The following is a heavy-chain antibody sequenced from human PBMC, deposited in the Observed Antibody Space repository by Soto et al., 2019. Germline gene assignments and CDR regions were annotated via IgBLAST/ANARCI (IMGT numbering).Heavy chain of an antibody. CDR1: GFTISSNY. CDR3: ATIGRYDFMMFDY. J-gene: IGHJ4*02. CDR2: IYSGGNT. Sequence: PGGSLRLSCAASGFTISSNYMSWVRQAPGKGLEWVSVIYSGGNTYHADSVKGRFTISRDNAKNSLYLQMNSLRAEDTAVYYCATIGRYDFMMFDYWGQGTLVTVSS. V-gene: IGHV3-66*01. D-gene: IGHD3-3*01.